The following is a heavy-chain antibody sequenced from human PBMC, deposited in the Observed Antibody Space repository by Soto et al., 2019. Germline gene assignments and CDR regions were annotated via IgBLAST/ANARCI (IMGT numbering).Heavy chain of an antibody. J-gene: IGHJ4*02. V-gene: IGHV3-23*01. CDR1: GFTFSIFA. CDR3: AKEVSLGSTVDLGY. D-gene: IGHD7-27*01. CDR2: ISGSGGST. Sequence: RGGSLRLSCAASGFTFSIFAISCFGHAAGKGLEWVSTISGSGGSTYYADAVKGRFTISRDNSMGTLYLQMKSLRVEDTAIYYCAKEVSLGSTVDLGYWGQGTLVTVSS.